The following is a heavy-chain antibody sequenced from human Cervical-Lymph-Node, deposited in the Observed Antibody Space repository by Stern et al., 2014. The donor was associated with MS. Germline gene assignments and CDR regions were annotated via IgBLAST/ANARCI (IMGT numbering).Heavy chain of an antibody. CDR2: ISSSSSYI. Sequence: VQLVESGGGLVKPGGSLRLSCAASGFTFSSYSMNWVRQAPGKGLEWVSSISSSSSYIYYADSVKGRFTISRDNAKNSLYLQMNSLRAEDTAVYYCARDRMIAVAVDFDYWGQGTLVTVSS. CDR1: GFTFSSYS. CDR3: ARDRMIAVAVDFDY. V-gene: IGHV3-21*01. D-gene: IGHD6-19*01. J-gene: IGHJ4*02.